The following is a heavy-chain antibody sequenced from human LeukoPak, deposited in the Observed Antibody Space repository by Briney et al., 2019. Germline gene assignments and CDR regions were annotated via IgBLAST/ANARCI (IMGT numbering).Heavy chain of an antibody. D-gene: IGHD3-22*01. J-gene: IGHJ5*02. V-gene: IGHV4-39*07. CDR3: ARVFDSSGYYQLGSYNWFDP. Sequence: SEALSLTCTVSGGSISSSSYYWGWIRQPPGKGLEWIGSIYYSGSTYYNPSLKSRVTISVDTSKNQFSLKLSSVTAADTAVYYCARVFDSSGYYQLGSYNWFDPWGQGTLVTVSS. CDR2: IYYSGST. CDR1: GGSISSSSYY.